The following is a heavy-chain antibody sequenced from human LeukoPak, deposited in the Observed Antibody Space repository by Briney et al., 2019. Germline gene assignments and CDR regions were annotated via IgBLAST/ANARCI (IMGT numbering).Heavy chain of an antibody. V-gene: IGHV3-23*01. CDR2: ISGRGGST. CDR3: AVVTSSSIS. J-gene: IGHJ5*02. D-gene: IGHD2-21*02. Sequence: PGGSLRLSCAASGFTFSSYAVSWVRQAPGVGLEWVSTISGRGGSTFYADSVKGRFTISRENAKNSLYLQMNSLRPGDTALYYCAVVTSSSISWGQGTQVTVSS. CDR1: GFTFSSYA.